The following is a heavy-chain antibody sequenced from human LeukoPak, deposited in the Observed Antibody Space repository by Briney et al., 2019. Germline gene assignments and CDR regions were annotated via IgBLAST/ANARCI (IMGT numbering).Heavy chain of an antibody. V-gene: IGHV4-34*01. D-gene: IGHD3-3*01. CDR1: GGSFSGYY. J-gene: IGHJ3*02. CDR3: ARELRPRGWAFDI. Sequence: PSETLSLTCAVYGGSFSGYYWSWIRQPPGKGLEWIGEINHSGSTNYNPSLKSRVTISVDTSKNQFSLKLSSVTAADTAAYYCARELRPRGWAFDIWGQGTMVTVSS. CDR2: INHSGST.